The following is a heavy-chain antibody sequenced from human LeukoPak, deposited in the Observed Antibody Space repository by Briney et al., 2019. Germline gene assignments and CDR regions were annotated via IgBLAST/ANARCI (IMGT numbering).Heavy chain of an antibody. CDR2: ISSSSSTI. CDR1: GFTFSSYT. V-gene: IGHV3-48*01. J-gene: IGHJ4*02. CDR3: AKSQGYFDY. Sequence: PGGSLRLSCAASGFTFSSYTMNWVRQAPGKGLEWVSYISSSSSTIYYADSVEGRFTISRDNSKNTVYLQMHSLRAEDTAVYYCAKSQGYFDYWGQGTLVTVSP.